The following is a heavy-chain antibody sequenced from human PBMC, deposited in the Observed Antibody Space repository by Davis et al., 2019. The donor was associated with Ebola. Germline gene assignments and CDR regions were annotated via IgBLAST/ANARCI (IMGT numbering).Heavy chain of an antibody. CDR3: ARDGSTSDQKSGELDY. CDR2: INPNSGGT. J-gene: IGHJ4*02. Sequence: AASVQVSCKASGYTFTGYYIHWVRQAPGQGLEWMGWINPNSGGTNYAQKFQGRVTMTRDTSITTAYMELSRLRSDDTAVYYCARDGSTSDQKSGELDYWGQGPLVTVSS. V-gene: IGHV1-2*02. CDR1: GYTFTGYY. D-gene: IGHD7-27*01.